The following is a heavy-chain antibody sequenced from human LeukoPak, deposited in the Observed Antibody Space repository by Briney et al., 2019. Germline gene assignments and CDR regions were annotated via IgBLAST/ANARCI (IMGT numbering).Heavy chain of an antibody. CDR2: INHSGST. CDR3: ASSFRGVVSFDY. CDR1: GGSFSGYY. D-gene: IGHD3-3*01. J-gene: IGHJ4*02. Sequence: SETLSLTCAVYGGSFSGYYWSWVRQPPGKGLEWIGEINHSGSTNYNPSLKSRVTISVDTFKNQFSLKLSSVTAADTAVYYCASSFRGVVSFDYWGQGTLVTVSS. V-gene: IGHV4-34*01.